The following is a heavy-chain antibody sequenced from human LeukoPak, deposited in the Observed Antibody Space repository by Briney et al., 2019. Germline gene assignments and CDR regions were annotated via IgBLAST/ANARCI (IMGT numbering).Heavy chain of an antibody. CDR2: INHSGST. CDR1: GGSFSGYY. D-gene: IGHD5-24*01. V-gene: IGHV4-34*01. J-gene: IGHJ5*02. Sequence: PSETLSLTCAVYGGSFSGYYWSWIRQPPGKGLEWIGEINHSGSTNYNPSLKSRVTISVDTSKNQFSLKLSSVTAADTAVYYCARVGMATITNWFDPWGQGTLATVSS. CDR3: ARVGMATITNWFDP.